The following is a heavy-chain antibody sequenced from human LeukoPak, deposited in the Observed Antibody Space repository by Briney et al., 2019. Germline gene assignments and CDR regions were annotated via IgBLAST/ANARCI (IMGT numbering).Heavy chain of an antibody. CDR1: GFTFSSYA. CDR2: ISYDGSNK. Sequence: GGSLRLSCAASGFTFSSYAMHWVRQAPGKGLEWVAVISYDGSNKYYADSVKGRFTISRDNSKNTLYLQMNSLRAEDTAVYYCAKGSPYYDFWSGYSNDAFDIWGQGTMVTVSS. J-gene: IGHJ3*02. D-gene: IGHD3-3*01. CDR3: AKGSPYYDFWSGYSNDAFDI. V-gene: IGHV3-30-3*01.